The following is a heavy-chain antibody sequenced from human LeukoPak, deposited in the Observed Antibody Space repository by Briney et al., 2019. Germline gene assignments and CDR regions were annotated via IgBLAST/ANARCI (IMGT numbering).Heavy chain of an antibody. Sequence: GGSLRLSCAASGFTFSSYGMHWVRQAPGKGLEWVAFIRYDGSNKYYADSVKGRFTISRDNSKSTLYLQMNSLRAEDTAVYYCAKGLEMATTLDYWGQGTLVTVSS. V-gene: IGHV3-30*02. CDR3: AKGLEMATTLDY. CDR1: GFTFSSYG. D-gene: IGHD5-24*01. J-gene: IGHJ4*02. CDR2: IRYDGSNK.